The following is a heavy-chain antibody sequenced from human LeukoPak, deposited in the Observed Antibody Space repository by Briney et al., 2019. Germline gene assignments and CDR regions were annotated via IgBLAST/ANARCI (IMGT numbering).Heavy chain of an antibody. D-gene: IGHD1-14*01. CDR3: VRDRTWAIDV. Sequence: SQTLSLTCAISGDSVSSNSGAWHWIRQSPSRGLEWLGRTYYRSNWYNDYAVAVRGRMTITPDTSKNQFSLQLNSVTPEDTAVYFCVRDRTWAIDVWGQGTMVTVSS. J-gene: IGHJ3*01. V-gene: IGHV6-1*01. CDR1: GDSVSSNSGA. CDR2: TYYRSNWYN.